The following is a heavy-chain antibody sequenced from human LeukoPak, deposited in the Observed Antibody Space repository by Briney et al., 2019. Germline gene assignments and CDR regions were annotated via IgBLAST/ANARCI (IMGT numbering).Heavy chain of an antibody. CDR2: ISYDGSNK. CDR1: GFTFSSYA. CDR3: ARDADGYED. V-gene: IGHV3-30-3*01. Sequence: GGSLRLSCAASGFTFSSYAMHWVRQAPGKGLEWVAVISYDGSNKYYADSVKGRFTISRDNAKNSLYLQMNSLRAEDTAMYYCARDADGYEDWGQGTLVTVSS. J-gene: IGHJ4*02. D-gene: IGHD5-24*01.